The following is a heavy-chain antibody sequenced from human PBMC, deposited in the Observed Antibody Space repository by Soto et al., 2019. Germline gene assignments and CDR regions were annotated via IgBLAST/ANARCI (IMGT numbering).Heavy chain of an antibody. CDR3: ARRLTGEHAFDI. Sequence: QLQLQESGPGLVKPSETLSLTCTVSVGSISSSRYYWGWIRQPPGKGLEWIGSIYYSGSTYYNPSLKSRVTIYVDTSKNQFSLKLSSVTAEDTAVYYCARRLTGEHAFDIWGQGTMVTVSS. J-gene: IGHJ3*02. CDR2: IYYSGST. V-gene: IGHV4-39*01. D-gene: IGHD7-27*01. CDR1: VGSISSSRYY.